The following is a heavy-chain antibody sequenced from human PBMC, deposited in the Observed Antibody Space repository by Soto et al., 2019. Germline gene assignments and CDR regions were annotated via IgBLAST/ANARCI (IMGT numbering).Heavy chain of an antibody. CDR2: ISGSGGST. V-gene: IGHV3-23*01. CDR1: GFTFSSYA. J-gene: IGHJ5*02. D-gene: IGHD3-10*01. CDR3: AKLVGPTYHELLWFGEFVNWFDP. Sequence: EVQLLESGGGLVQPGGSLRLSCAASGFTFSSYAMSWVRQAPGKGLEWVSAISGSGGSTYYADSVKGRFTISRDNSKNTLYLQMNSLRAEDTAVYYCAKLVGPTYHELLWFGEFVNWFDPWGQGTLVTVSS.